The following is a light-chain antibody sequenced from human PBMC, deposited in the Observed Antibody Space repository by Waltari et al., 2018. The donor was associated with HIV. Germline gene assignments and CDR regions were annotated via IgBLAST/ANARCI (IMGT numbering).Light chain of an antibody. CDR3: QQYGSSLIFT. CDR2: GAS. V-gene: IGKV3-20*01. CDR1: QSVSSNY. Sequence: EIVLPQSPGPLSLSPGERATLSCRASQSVSSNYLAWYQQRPGQAPRLLIYGASSRATGIPDRFSGSGSGTDFTLTISRLEPEDFAVYYCQQYGSSLIFTFGPGTKVDIK. J-gene: IGKJ3*01.